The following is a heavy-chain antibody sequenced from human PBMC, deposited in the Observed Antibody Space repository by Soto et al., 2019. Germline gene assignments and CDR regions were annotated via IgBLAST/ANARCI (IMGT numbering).Heavy chain of an antibody. V-gene: IGHV2-5*02. CDR2: IYWDDDK. CDR3: IQSRCGGDCLQSYASHYYYGMDV. J-gene: IGHJ6*02. Sequence: QITLKESGPTLVKPTQTLTLTCTFSGFSLSTSGVGVGWIRQPPGKALECLALIYWDDDKRYSPSLRSRLTINKDTSKNPVVLTLTKMDPVDTATYYCIQSRCGGDCLQSYASHYYYGMDVWGQGTTVTVSS. CDR1: GFSLSTSGVG. D-gene: IGHD2-21*02.